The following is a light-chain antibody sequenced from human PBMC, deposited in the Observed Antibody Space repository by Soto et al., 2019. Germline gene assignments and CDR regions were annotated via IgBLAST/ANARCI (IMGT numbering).Light chain of an antibody. CDR2: AAS. CDR1: QGISSY. J-gene: IGKJ1*01. V-gene: IGKV1-8*01. CDR3: QQYYSYPRT. Sequence: AIRMTQYPTSLSASTGDRVTITCRASQGISSYFAWYQQKPGKAPKLLIYAASTLQSGVPSRFSGSGSGTDFTLTISCLQSEDFATYYCQQYYSYPRTFGQGTKVDI.